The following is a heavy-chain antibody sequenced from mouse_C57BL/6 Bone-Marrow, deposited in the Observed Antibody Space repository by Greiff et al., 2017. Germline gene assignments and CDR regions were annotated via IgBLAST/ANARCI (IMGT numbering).Heavy chain of an antibody. CDR1: GYSITSGYY. CDR2: RSYDGSN. J-gene: IGHJ3*01. V-gene: IGHV3-6*01. Sequence: VQLQQSGPGLVKPSQSLSLTCSVTGYSITSGYYWNWIRQFPGNKLEWMGYRSYDGSNNYNPTLKNRISITRDTSKNQFFLKLSSVTTEDTATYYCAWFAYWGQGTLVTVSA. CDR3: AWFAY.